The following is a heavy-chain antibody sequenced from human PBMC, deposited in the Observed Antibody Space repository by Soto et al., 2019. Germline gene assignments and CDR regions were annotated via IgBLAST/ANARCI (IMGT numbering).Heavy chain of an antibody. D-gene: IGHD6-19*01. V-gene: IGHV2-5*02. J-gene: IGHJ4*02. Sequence: QITLRESGPALVKPTQTLTLTCTFSGFSLSTNGVAVGWIRQPPGKALVWLALIFWDDDARCSPSLKSSLTITKDTSKNHVVLIVTNMDPVDTGTYYCTHTSGHSSTGADSWGQGTKVTVSS. CDR3: THTSGHSSTGADS. CDR2: IFWDDDA. CDR1: GFSLSTNGVA.